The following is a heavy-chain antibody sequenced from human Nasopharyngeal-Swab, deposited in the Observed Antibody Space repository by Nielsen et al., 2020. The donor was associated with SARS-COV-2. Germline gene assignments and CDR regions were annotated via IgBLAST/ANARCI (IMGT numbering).Heavy chain of an antibody. V-gene: IGHV3-48*04. CDR3: ATSSSGVIDGPLDY. J-gene: IGHJ4*02. D-gene: IGHD6-19*01. CDR1: GFTFSSYS. CDR2: ISSSSSTI. Sequence: GESLKISCAASGFTFSSYSMNWVRQAPGKGLEWVSYISSSSSTIYYADSVKGRFTISRDNAKNSLYLQMNSLRAEGTAVYYCATSSSGVIDGPLDYWGQGTLVTVSS.